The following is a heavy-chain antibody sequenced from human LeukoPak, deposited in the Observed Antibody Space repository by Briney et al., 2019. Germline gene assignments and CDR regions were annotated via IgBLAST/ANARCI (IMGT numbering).Heavy chain of an antibody. CDR2: ISYDGSNK. V-gene: IGHV3-30*18. CDR3: AKDMYSSSWYYFDY. Sequence: PGGSLRLSCAASGFTFSSYGMHWVRQAPGKGLEWVAVISYDGSNKYYADSVKGRFTIYRDNSKNTLYLQMNSLRPEDTAVYYCAKDMYSSSWYYFDYWGQGTLVTVSS. CDR1: GFTFSSYG. J-gene: IGHJ4*02. D-gene: IGHD6-13*01.